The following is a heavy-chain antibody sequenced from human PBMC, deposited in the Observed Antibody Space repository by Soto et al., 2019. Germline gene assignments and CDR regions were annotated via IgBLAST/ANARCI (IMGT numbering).Heavy chain of an antibody. Sequence: QVQLQESGPGLVKPSQTLSLICTVSGGSINSGGYYWSWIRQLPGKGLEWIGYIYYTGSTYYNPSPKCRXTXAVDTSANQFSLKLSSVTAADTAIYFCARVFKTMSFYYGMDVWGQGTAVAVSS. J-gene: IGHJ6*02. D-gene: IGHD3-22*01. CDR2: IYYTGST. CDR3: ARVFKTMSFYYGMDV. V-gene: IGHV4-31*03. CDR1: GGSINSGGYY.